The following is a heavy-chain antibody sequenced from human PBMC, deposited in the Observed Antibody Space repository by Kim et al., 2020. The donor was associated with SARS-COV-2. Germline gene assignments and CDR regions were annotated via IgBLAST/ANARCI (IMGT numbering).Heavy chain of an antibody. CDR1: GDSVSSNSAA. Sequence: SQTLSLTCVISGDSVSSNSAAWNWIRQSPSRGLEWLGRTYSRSKWYNDYALSVKSRITIKSDTSKNQFFLQLNSVTPEDTAVYYCARDPILGALYYYGMDVWGQGTTVTVSS. CDR3: ARDPILGALYYYGMDV. J-gene: IGHJ6*02. CDR2: TYSRSKWYN. V-gene: IGHV6-1*01. D-gene: IGHD7-27*01.